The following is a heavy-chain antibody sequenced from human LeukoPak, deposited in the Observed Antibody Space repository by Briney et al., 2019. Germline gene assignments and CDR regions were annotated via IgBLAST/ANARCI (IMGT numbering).Heavy chain of an antibody. Sequence: PSETLSLTCSVSDDSITMYYWTWIRQPPGKGLEWIGYVDHTGSTNFNPSLNGRVSIPRDTTKNLFSLRLRSVTAADTAVYFCARGRVSSSTWYSTYYCYFYMDVWGKGTTVTVSS. D-gene: IGHD1-1*01. CDR2: VDHTGST. CDR3: ARGRVSSSTWYSTYYCYFYMDV. J-gene: IGHJ6*03. CDR1: DDSITMYY. V-gene: IGHV4-59*01.